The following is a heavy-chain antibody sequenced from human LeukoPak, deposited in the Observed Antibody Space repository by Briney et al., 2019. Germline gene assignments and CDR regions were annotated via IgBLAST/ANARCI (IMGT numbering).Heavy chain of an antibody. Sequence: SETLSLTCAVYGGSFSGYYCSWIRQPPGKGLEWIGEINHSGSTNYNPSLKSRVTISVDTSKNQFSLKLSSVTAADTAVYYCARGVHYYGSGSYPNSLYYYYMDVWGKGTTVTVSS. V-gene: IGHV4-34*01. CDR1: GGSFSGYY. CDR2: INHSGST. CDR3: ARGVHYYGSGSYPNSLYYYYMDV. D-gene: IGHD3-10*01. J-gene: IGHJ6*03.